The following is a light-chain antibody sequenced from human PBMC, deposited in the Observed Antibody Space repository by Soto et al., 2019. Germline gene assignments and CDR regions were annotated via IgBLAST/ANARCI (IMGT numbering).Light chain of an antibody. CDR3: QSYDSSLRGGV. J-gene: IGLJ2*01. V-gene: IGLV1-40*01. CDR1: SSNIGAGYY. CDR2: GNT. Sequence: QSVLTQPPSVPGAPGQRVTISCTGSSSNIGAGYYVHWYQQLPGTAPKLLIYGNTNRPSGVPDRFSGSKSGTSASLAITGLQAEDEADYYCQSYDSSLRGGVFGGGTKVTVL.